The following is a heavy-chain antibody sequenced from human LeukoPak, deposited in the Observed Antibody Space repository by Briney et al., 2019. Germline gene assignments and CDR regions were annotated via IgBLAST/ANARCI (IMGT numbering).Heavy chain of an antibody. J-gene: IGHJ6*02. CDR1: GFTFSIFW. V-gene: IGHV3-74*01. D-gene: IGHD3-22*01. CDR2: ISTDGSST. CDR3: ARDRYYDSSGYYGTGLYYYGMDV. Sequence: GGSLRLSCAASGFTFSIFWTHWVRQAPGKGLVWVSRISTDGSSTSYADSVKGRFTISRDNAKNTLSLQMNSLRAEDTAVYYCARDRYYDSSGYYGTGLYYYGMDVWGQGTTVTVSS.